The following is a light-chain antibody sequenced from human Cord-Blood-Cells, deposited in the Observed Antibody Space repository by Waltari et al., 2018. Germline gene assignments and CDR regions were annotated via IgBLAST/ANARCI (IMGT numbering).Light chain of an antibody. J-gene: IGKJ2*01. CDR3: QQYYSTPYT. Sequence: DIVMTQSPVSLAVSLGERAPINCKSSQSVLYSSNNKNYLAWYQQKPGQPPKLLIYWASTRESGVPDRFSGSGSGTDFTLTISSLQAEDVAVYYCQQYYSTPYTFGQGTKLEIK. CDR1: QSVLYSSNNKNY. V-gene: IGKV4-1*01. CDR2: WAS.